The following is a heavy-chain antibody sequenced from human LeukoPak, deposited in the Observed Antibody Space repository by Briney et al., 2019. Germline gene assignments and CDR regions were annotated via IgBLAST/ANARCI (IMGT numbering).Heavy chain of an antibody. V-gene: IGHV3-30*19. Sequence: GGSLRLSCAASGFTFSTYGMHWVRQAPGKGLEWVAVMSYHGSNKYYADSVKGRFTISRDNSKNTLYLQMNSLGVEDTAVYYCARVGESAFDIWGQGTMVTVSS. J-gene: IGHJ3*02. CDR2: MSYHGSNK. CDR1: GFTFSTYG. D-gene: IGHD3-16*01. CDR3: ARVGESAFDI.